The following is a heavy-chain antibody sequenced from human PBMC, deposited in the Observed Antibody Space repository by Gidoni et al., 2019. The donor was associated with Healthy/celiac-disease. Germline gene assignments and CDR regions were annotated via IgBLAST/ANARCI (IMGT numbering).Heavy chain of an antibody. CDR2: IKQDGSEK. CDR3: ARAGVGATEGMYYFDY. V-gene: IGHV3-7*03. Sequence: EVQLVESGGGLVQPGGSLRLSCAASGFTFSSYWMSWVRQAPGKGLEWVANIKQDGSEKYYVDSVKGRFTISRDNAKNSLYLQMNSLRAEDTAVYYCARAGVGATEGMYYFDYWGQGTLVTVSS. D-gene: IGHD1-26*01. J-gene: IGHJ4*02. CDR1: GFTFSSYW.